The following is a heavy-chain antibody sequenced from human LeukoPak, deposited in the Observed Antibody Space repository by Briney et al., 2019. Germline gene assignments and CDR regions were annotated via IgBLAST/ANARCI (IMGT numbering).Heavy chain of an antibody. D-gene: IGHD2-15*01. Sequence: GGSLRLSCAASGFTFGDYNMHWVRQPPGKGLEWVSLINGDGDRTHFGDSVRGGSSISRENSENSLYLQMNSLRTEDTAVYYCVRDNTHWSLDYWGPGTLVTVSS. J-gene: IGHJ4*02. CDR1: GFTFGDYN. V-gene: IGHV3-43*01. CDR2: INGDGDRT. CDR3: VRDNTHWSLDY.